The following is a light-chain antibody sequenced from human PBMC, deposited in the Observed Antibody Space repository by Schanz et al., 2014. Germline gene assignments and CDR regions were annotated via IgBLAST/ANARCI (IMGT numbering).Light chain of an antibody. CDR3: QQYSNWPPLT. CDR1: QSVSSN. Sequence: EIVMTQSPATLSVSPGERATLSCRASQSVSSNLAWYQQKPGQAPRLLIYAASTRATGIPARFSGSGSGTEFTLTISSLQSGDFAVYYCQQYSNWPPLTFGGGTKVEIK. CDR2: AAS. V-gene: IGKV3-15*01. J-gene: IGKJ4*01.